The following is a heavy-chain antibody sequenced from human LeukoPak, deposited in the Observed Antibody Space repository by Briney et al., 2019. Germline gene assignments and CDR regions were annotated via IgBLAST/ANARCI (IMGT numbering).Heavy chain of an antibody. Sequence: PSETLSLTCAVYGGSFSGYYWSWIRQPPGKGLEWIGEINHSGSTNYNPSLKSRVTMSVGTSKNQFSLKLSSVTAADTAVYYCARGGYDFWSGGNWFDPWGQGTLVTVSS. J-gene: IGHJ5*02. CDR1: GGSFSGYY. CDR3: ARGGYDFWSGGNWFDP. D-gene: IGHD3-3*01. V-gene: IGHV4-34*01. CDR2: INHSGST.